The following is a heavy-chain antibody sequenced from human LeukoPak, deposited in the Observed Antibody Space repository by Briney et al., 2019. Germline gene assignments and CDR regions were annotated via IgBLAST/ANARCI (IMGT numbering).Heavy chain of an antibody. CDR1: GFTFSSYA. D-gene: IGHD2-8*01. Sequence: QSGGSLRLSCAASGFTFSSYAMHWVRQAPGKGLEWVAVISYDGSNKYYADSVKGRFTISRDNAKNSLYLQMNSLRAEDTAVYYCARGPTPHCTNGVCYISHFDYWGQGTLVTVSS. V-gene: IGHV3-30*04. J-gene: IGHJ4*02. CDR3: ARGPTPHCTNGVCYISHFDY. CDR2: ISYDGSNK.